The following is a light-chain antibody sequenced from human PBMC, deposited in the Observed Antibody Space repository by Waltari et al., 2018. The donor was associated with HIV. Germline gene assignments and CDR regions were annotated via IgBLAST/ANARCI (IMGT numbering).Light chain of an antibody. V-gene: IGKV3-15*01. Sequence: EIVMTQSPATLSVSPGERATLSCRASQSVRSNLAWYQQKPGQAPRLLTYGASTRATGIPVRFTGIGSGTEFILTISSLQSEDFAVYYCQQYNNWHSITFGQGTRLEIK. CDR1: QSVRSN. J-gene: IGKJ5*01. CDR2: GAS. CDR3: QQYNNWHSIT.